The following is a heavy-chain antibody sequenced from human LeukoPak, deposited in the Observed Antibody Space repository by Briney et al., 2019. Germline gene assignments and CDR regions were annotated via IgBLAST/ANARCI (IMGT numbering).Heavy chain of an antibody. Sequence: ASVKVSCKASGYTFTTYAMNWVLQAPGQGLEWMGWINTNTGNPTYAQGFTGRFVFSLDTSVSTAYLQISSLKAEDTAVYYCARMGQVATIVYWGQGTLVTVSS. CDR1: GYTFTTYA. J-gene: IGHJ4*02. V-gene: IGHV7-4-1*02. D-gene: IGHD5-12*01. CDR2: INTNTGNP. CDR3: ARMGQVATIVY.